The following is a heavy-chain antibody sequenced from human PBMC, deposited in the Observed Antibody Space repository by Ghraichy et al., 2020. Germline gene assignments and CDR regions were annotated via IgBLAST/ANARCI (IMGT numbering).Heavy chain of an antibody. CDR1: GGSISSYY. J-gene: IGHJ4*02. CDR3: ARSGKPAAGNQGFDY. D-gene: IGHD6-13*01. V-gene: IGHV4-59*01. CDR2: IYYSGST. Sequence: SQTLSLTCTVSGGSISSYYWSWIRQPPGKGLEWIGYIYYSGSTNYNPSLKSRVTISVDTSKNQFSLKLSSVTAADTAVDYCARSGKPAAGNQGFDYWGQGTLVTVSS.